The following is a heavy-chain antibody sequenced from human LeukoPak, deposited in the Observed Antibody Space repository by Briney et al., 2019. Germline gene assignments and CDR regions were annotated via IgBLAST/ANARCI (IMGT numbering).Heavy chain of an antibody. J-gene: IGHJ5*02. CDR3: ARSNYYDILTGLSRFDP. V-gene: IGHV1-18*01. Sequence: GASVKVSCKASGYTFTSYGISWVRQAPGQGPEWMGWISAYNGNTNYAQKLQGRVTMTTDTSTSTAYMELRSLRSDDTAVYYCARSNYYDILTGLSRFDPWGQGTLVTVSS. D-gene: IGHD3-9*01. CDR1: GYTFTSYG. CDR2: ISAYNGNT.